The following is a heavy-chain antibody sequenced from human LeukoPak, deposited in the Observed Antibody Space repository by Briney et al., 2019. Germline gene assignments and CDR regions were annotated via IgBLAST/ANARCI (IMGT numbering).Heavy chain of an antibody. Sequence: GGSLRLSCAASGFTFSSYSMNWVRQAPGKGLEWVSSISSSGSYIYYADSVKGRFTISRDNAKNSLYLQMNSLRAEDTAVYYCARVGTSRAFDIWGQGTMVTVSS. V-gene: IGHV3-21*01. CDR3: ARVGTSRAFDI. J-gene: IGHJ3*02. CDR2: ISSSGSYI. CDR1: GFTFSSYS.